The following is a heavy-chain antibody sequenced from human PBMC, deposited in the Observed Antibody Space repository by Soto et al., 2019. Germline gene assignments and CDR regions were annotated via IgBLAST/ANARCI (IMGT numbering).Heavy chain of an antibody. CDR1: GGTFSSYA. CDR2: IIPILGIA. D-gene: IGHD1-1*01. Sequence: ASVKVSCKASGGTFSSYAISWVRQAPGQGLEWMGRIIPILGIANYAQKFQGRVTITADKSTSTAYMELSSLRSEDTAVYYCARDRLTGTTPPAGRSNWFDPWGQGTLVTVSS. CDR3: ARDRLTGTTPPAGRSNWFDP. V-gene: IGHV1-69*04. J-gene: IGHJ5*02.